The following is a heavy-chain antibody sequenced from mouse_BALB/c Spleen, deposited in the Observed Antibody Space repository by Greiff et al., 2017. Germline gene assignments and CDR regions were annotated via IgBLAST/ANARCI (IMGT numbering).Heavy chain of an antibody. J-gene: IGHJ1*01. V-gene: IGHV1-9*01. CDR2: ILPGSGST. D-gene: IGHD2-1*01. CDR3: ARSGNSRYFDV. Sequence: VQLQQSGAELMKPGASVKISCKATGYTFSSYWIEWVKQRPGHGLEWIGEILPGSGSTNYNEKFKGKATFTADTSSNTAYMQLSSLTSEDSAVYYCARSGNSRYFDVWGAGTTVTVSS. CDR1: GYTFSSYW.